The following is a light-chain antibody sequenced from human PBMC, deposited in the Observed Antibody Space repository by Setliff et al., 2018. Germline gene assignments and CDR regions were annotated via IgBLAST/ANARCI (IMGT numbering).Light chain of an antibody. CDR1: SNDIGYYNF. Sequence: QSALAQPASVSGSPGQSITISCTGTSNDIGYYNFVSWYQQYPGKHPKLLIYEVTNRPSGVPNRFSGSKSGNTASLTISGLQAEDEADYYCNSYTGTTTPYVFGTGTKVTVL. V-gene: IGLV2-14*03. CDR2: EVT. J-gene: IGLJ1*01. CDR3: NSYTGTTTPYV.